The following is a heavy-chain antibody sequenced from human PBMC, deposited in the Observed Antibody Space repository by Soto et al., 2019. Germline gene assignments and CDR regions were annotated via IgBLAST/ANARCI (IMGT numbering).Heavy chain of an antibody. CDR2: IYYSGST. J-gene: IGHJ4*02. Sequence: PSETLSLTCTVSGGSISSYYWSWIRQPPGKGLEWIGYIYYSGSTNYNPSLKSRVTISVDTSKNRFSLKLSSVTAADTAVYYCARDTTASFDYWGQGTLVTVSS. CDR3: ARDTTASFDY. CDR1: GGSISSYY. V-gene: IGHV4-59*01. D-gene: IGHD4-17*01.